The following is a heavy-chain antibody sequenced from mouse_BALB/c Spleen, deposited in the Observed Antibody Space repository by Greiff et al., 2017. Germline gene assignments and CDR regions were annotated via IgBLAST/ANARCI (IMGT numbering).Heavy chain of an antibody. V-gene: IGHV1-5*01. CDR2: IYPGNSDT. D-gene: IGHD1-1*01. Sequence: EVQLQESGTVLARPGASVKMSCKASGYSFTSYWMHWVKQRPGQGLEWIGAIYPGNSDTSYNQKFKGKAKLTAVTSASTAYMELSSLTNEDSAVYYCTRDYGSSGNFDYWGQGTTLTVSS. J-gene: IGHJ2*01. CDR3: TRDYGSSGNFDY. CDR1: GYSFTSYW.